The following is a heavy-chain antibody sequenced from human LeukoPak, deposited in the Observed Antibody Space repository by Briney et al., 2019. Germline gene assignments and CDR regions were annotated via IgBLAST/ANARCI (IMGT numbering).Heavy chain of an antibody. V-gene: IGHV3-23*01. Sequence: PGGSLRLSCAASGFTFSNYAMTWVRQAPGKGLEWVSAISGSGGSTYYADSVKGRFTISRDNSKNTLYLQMNSLRAEDTAVYYCAKHFSGVPGYFDYWGQGTLVTVSS. CDR2: ISGSGGST. CDR3: AKHFSGVPGYFDY. D-gene: IGHD2-8*01. CDR1: GFTFSNYA. J-gene: IGHJ4*02.